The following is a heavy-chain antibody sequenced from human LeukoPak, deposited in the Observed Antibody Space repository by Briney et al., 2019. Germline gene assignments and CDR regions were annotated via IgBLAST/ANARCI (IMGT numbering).Heavy chain of an antibody. V-gene: IGHV1-8*01. J-gene: IGHJ4*02. Sequence: GASVKVSCKASGYSFNSYDINWVRQATGQGLEWMGWMNPNSGNTGYAQKFQGRVTMTRNTSISTAYMELSSLRSEDTAVYYCARAYGSGSFFGYWGQGTLVTVSS. CDR1: GYSFNSYD. CDR2: MNPNSGNT. D-gene: IGHD3-10*01. CDR3: ARAYGSGSFFGY.